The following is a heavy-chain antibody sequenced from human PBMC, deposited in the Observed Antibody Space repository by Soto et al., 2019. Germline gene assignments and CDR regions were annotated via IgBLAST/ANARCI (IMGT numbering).Heavy chain of an antibody. J-gene: IGHJ6*02. D-gene: IGHD6-6*01. CDR2: INHSGST. V-gene: IGHV4-34*01. Sequence: SETLSLTCAVYGGSFSSYYWSWIRQPPGKGLEWIGEINHSGSTNYNPSLKSRVTISVDTSKNQFSLKLSTVTAADTAVYYCARARIAARRRGIYYYYGMDVWGQGTTVTVSS. CDR3: ARARIAARRRGIYYYYGMDV. CDR1: GGSFSSYY.